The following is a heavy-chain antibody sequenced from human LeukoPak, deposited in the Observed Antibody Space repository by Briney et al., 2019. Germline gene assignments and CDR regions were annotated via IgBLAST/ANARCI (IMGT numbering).Heavy chain of an antibody. CDR1: GFTFSSYW. Sequence: PGGSLRLSCAASGFTFSSYWMTWVRQAPGKGLEWVANIKQDGSEKYYVDSVKGRFTISRDNSKNTLYLQMNSLRAEDTAMYYCAKDNRDYYIDYWGQGTLVTVSS. V-gene: IGHV3-7*01. J-gene: IGHJ4*02. CDR2: IKQDGSEK. CDR3: AKDNRDYYIDY. D-gene: IGHD3-10*01.